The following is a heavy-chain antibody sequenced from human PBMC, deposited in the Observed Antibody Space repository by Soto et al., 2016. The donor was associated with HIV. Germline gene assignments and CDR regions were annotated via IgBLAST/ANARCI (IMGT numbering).Heavy chain of an antibody. CDR3: ARQPREYDTLTDYYRTLDF. D-gene: IGHD3-9*01. Sequence: QVQLQQWGAGFLRPSETLSLTCAVYGGSFSGYQWTWIRQSPGQGLEWIGDINDSGGANYNPSLERRITMSVDTSKNQFSLKLKSVVAADTAIYYCARQPREYDTLTDYYRTLDFWGQGNPGHRLF. J-gene: IGHJ4*02. CDR2: INDSGGA. CDR1: GGSFSGYQ. V-gene: IGHV4-34*02.